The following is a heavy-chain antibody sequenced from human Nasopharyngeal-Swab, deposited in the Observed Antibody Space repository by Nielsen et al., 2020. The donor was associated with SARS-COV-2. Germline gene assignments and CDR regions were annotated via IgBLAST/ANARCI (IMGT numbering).Heavy chain of an antibody. V-gene: IGHV3-21*01. Sequence: GESLQISCAASGFTFSIYTMNWVRQAPGKGLEWVSAISSSGDYIYYAASLKGRFTITRDNAKNSLYLQMNSLRPEDKSVYYCSRDGQSRTNWFYPWGQGTVVTVSS. D-gene: IGHD2-8*01. CDR1: GFTFSIYT. CDR3: SRDGQSRTNWFYP. J-gene: IGHJ5*02. CDR2: ISSSGDYI.